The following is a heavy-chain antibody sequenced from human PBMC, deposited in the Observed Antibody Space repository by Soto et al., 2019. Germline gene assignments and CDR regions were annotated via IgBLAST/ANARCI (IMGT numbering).Heavy chain of an antibody. J-gene: IGHJ6*02. CDR2: IRSKANSYAT. D-gene: IGHD5-18*01. Sequence: EVQLVESGGGLVQPGGSLKLSCAASGLTFSGSAMHWVRQASGKGLEWVGRIRSKANSYATAYAASVKGRFTISRDDSKNTAYLQMNSLKTEDTAVYYCTSQGIGYSYGNPYYYYGMDVWGQGTTVTVSS. V-gene: IGHV3-73*02. CDR3: TSQGIGYSYGNPYYYYGMDV. CDR1: GLTFSGSA.